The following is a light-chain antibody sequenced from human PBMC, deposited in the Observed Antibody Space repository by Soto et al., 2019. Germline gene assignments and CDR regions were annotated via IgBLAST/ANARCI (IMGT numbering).Light chain of an antibody. CDR3: TSFTSSSTWV. V-gene: IGLV2-14*03. Sequence: QSALTQPASVSGSPGQSITISCTGTSSDVGGYNYVSWFQQHPGKAPKLKIYEVSNRTSGVSNRFSGSKSGYTASLTISELQAEDEADYYCTSFTSSSTWVFGGGTKLTVL. J-gene: IGLJ3*02. CDR2: EVS. CDR1: SSDVGGYNY.